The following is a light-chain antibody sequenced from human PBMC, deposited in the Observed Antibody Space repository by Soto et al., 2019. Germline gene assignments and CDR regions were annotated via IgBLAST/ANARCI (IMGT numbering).Light chain of an antibody. J-gene: IGKJ1*01. CDR2: DAS. Sequence: DIQMTQSPSSLPASVEDRVIITCRASQSISNHVNRYQKKPGKAPKLLLFDASSLQSGVPSRFIGRRSGPDITLTFSSLATEDFATYYGQHSYSSPPTFGQGTKVDVK. CDR3: QHSYSSPPT. CDR1: QSISNH. V-gene: IGKV1-39*01.